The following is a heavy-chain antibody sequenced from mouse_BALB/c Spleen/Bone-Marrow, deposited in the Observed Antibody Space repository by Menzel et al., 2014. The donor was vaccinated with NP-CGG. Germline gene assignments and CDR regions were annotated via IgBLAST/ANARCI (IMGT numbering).Heavy chain of an antibody. CDR3: VNYYDYDLYAMDY. D-gene: IGHD2-4*01. V-gene: IGHV10-1*02. CDR1: GFAFNTYA. Sequence: DVKLVESGGGLVQPKGSLKISCAASGFAFNTYAMNWVRQAPGKGLEWVARIRSKSNNYATDYVDSVKDRFTVSRDDSQSMLYLQMNNLRTEDTAMYYCVNYYDYDLYAMDYWGQGTSVTVSS. CDR2: IRSKSNNYAT. J-gene: IGHJ4*01.